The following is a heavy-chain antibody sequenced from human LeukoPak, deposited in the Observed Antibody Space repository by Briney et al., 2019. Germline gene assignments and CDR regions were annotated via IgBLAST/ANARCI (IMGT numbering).Heavy chain of an antibody. CDR1: GFTFSSYS. J-gene: IGHJ4*02. D-gene: IGHD2-2*01. CDR2: ISSSSSYI. V-gene: IGHV3-21*01. CDR3: ATGYCTSTTCYRSRFDY. Sequence: GGSLRLSCAASGFTFSSYSMNWVRQAPGKGLEWVSSISSSSSYIYYADSVKGRFTISRDNAKNSLYLQINSLRAEDTAVFYCATGYCTSTTCYRSRFDYWGQRTLVTVSS.